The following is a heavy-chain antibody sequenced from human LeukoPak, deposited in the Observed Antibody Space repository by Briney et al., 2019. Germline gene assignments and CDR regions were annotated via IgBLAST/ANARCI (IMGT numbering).Heavy chain of an antibody. V-gene: IGHV4-34*01. CDR3: AREVGTIAAPDY. J-gene: IGHJ4*02. D-gene: IGHD6-13*01. CDR1: GGSFSVYY. CDR2: INHSGST. Sequence: PSETLSLTCVVYGGSFSVYYWSWIRQPPGKGLEWIGEINHSGSTNYNPSLKSRATTSVDTSKNQFSLKLSSVTAADTAVYYCAREVGTIAAPDYWGQGTLVTVSS.